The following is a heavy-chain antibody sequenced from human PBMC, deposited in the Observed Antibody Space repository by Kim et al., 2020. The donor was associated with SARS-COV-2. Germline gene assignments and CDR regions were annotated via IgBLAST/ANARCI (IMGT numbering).Heavy chain of an antibody. CDR2: TDPNSGAK. D-gene: IGHD1-20*01. Sequence: ASVKVSCKGSGYTFTGHYVHWVRQAPGQGLEWMGWTDPNSGAKRYAPKFQDRVTMTRDTSITTAYMELNRLTSDDTALYFCMGDFGMNSFDYWGQGTLVTVSS. V-gene: IGHV1-2*02. CDR1: GYTFTGHY. J-gene: IGHJ4*02. CDR3: MGDFGMNSFDY.